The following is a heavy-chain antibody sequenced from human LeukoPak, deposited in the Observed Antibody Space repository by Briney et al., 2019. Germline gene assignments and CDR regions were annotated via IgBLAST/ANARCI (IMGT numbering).Heavy chain of an antibody. Sequence: SETLSLTCTVSGGSISSYYCSWIRQPPGKGLEGSGGIYYSGITNYNPSLKVRVTIAVAMSKHQSSLPLSSVPAADPAVYYSARLASGSYGPLTPFAYWGQGTLVTVSS. CDR3: ARLASGSYGPLTPFAY. V-gene: IGHV4-59*08. CDR1: GGSISSYY. J-gene: IGHJ4*02. CDR2: IYYSGIT. D-gene: IGHD1-26*01.